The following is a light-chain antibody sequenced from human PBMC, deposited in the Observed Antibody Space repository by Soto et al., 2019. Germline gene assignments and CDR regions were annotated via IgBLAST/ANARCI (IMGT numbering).Light chain of an antibody. V-gene: IGKV3-11*01. CDR3: QQLSNWHPIT. J-gene: IGKJ5*01. CDR1: QSVSSY. CDR2: DAS. Sequence: EIVLTQSPVTLSVSPGERATLSCRASQSVSSYLAWYQQKPGQAPRLLIYDASNRATGIPARVSGSGSGTDCTLTIDNLEHEDFAVYYCQQLSNWHPITFGQGPRLEIK.